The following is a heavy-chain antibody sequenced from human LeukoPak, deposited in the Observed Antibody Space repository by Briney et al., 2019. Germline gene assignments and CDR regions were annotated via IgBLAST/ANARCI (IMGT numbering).Heavy chain of an antibody. D-gene: IGHD2-2*01. Sequence: GGSLRLSCAASGFTFSNFGMHWVRQAPGKGLEWVTFIRYDGSNEYYAESVKGRFTISRDDSKSTLYLQMNNLKTEDTAMYYCAKGPYIVVVPAAVYSFDFWGQGTLVTVSS. CDR3: AKGPYIVVVPAAVYSFDF. CDR2: IRYDGSNE. V-gene: IGHV3-30*02. J-gene: IGHJ4*02. CDR1: GFTFSNFG.